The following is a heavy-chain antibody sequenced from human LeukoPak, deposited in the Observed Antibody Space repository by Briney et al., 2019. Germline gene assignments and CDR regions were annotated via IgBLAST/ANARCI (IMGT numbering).Heavy chain of an antibody. CDR2: IKQDGSEK. J-gene: IGHJ4*02. D-gene: IGHD3-22*01. Sequence: PGGSLRLSCAASGFTFSSYWMSWVRQAPGKGLEWVANIKQDGSEKYYVDSVKGRFTISRDNAKNSLYLQMNSLRAEDTAVYYCARRGGGYPRPPLSYWGQGTLVTVSS. V-gene: IGHV3-7*01. CDR1: GFTFSSYW. CDR3: ARRGGGYPRPPLSY.